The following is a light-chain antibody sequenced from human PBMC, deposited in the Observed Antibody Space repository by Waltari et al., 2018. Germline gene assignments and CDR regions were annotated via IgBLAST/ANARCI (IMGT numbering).Light chain of an antibody. CDR2: EDN. Sequence: SYELTQPPSVSVSPGQTARIACSGTALPKKFADWYQQRSGQAPVLVIYEDNKRPDGIPDKFSGSRSGTVATLTISGAQVEDEGDYFCFSTDGSHTHGVFGSGTKV. CDR3: FSTDGSHTHGV. CDR1: ALPKKF. J-gene: IGLJ6*01. V-gene: IGLV3-10*01.